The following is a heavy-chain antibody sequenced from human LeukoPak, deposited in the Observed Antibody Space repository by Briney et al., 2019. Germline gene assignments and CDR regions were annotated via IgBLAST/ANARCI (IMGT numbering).Heavy chain of an antibody. CDR3: ARAAYYYDSSGLRANWFDP. J-gene: IGHJ5*02. Sequence: GASVKVSCKASGYTFTGYYMHWVRQAPGQGLEWMGWINPNSGGTNYAQKFQGRVAMTTDTSTSTAYMELRSLRSDDTAVYYCARAAYYYDSSGLRANWFDPWGQGTLVTVSS. CDR2: INPNSGGT. CDR1: GYTFTGYY. D-gene: IGHD3-22*01. V-gene: IGHV1-2*02.